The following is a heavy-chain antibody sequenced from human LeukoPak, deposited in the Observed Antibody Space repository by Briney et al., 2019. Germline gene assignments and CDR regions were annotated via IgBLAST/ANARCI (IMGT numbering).Heavy chain of an antibody. V-gene: IGHV3-20*04. CDR1: GFTFSSYA. Sequence: PGGSLRLSCAASGFTFSSYAMNWVRQAPGKGVEWVSGINWNGGSTYYRDSVKGRFTISRDNAKNSLYLQMNSLRAEDTALYYCARVKGSGYRNSIDYWGQGTLVTVSS. D-gene: IGHD3-3*01. J-gene: IGHJ4*02. CDR3: ARVKGSGYRNSIDY. CDR2: INWNGGST.